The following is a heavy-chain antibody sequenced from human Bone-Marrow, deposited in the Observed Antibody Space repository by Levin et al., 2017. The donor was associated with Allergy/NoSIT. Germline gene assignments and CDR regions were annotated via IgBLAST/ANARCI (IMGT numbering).Heavy chain of an antibody. CDR3: ATYVEVSAAIAADLTPGDSVWF. D-gene: IGHD2-2*01. CDR2: INTNTGNP. V-gene: IGHV7-4-1*02. J-gene: IGHJ4*02. Sequence: GESLKISCKASGYTFTNYAINWIRQAPGQGLEWMGWINTNTGNPTYAQGFAGRFDFSLDTSVSTAYLQISSLKAADTAVYYCATYVEVSAAIAADLTPGDSVWFWGQGTLVTVSP. CDR1: GYTFTNYA.